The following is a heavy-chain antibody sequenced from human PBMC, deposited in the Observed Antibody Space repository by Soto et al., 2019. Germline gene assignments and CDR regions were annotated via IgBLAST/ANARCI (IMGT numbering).Heavy chain of an antibody. Sequence: PGGSPRLSCAACGFTFCSYSMNWVRQEPGKGLEWVSYISSSSSTIYYADSVKGRFTISRDNAKNSLYLQMNSLRAEDTAVYYCARAIFSMVRGVPYAFDIWGQGTMVTVSS. CDR2: ISSSSSTI. V-gene: IGHV3-48*01. CDR3: ARAIFSMVRGVPYAFDI. J-gene: IGHJ3*02. CDR1: GFTFCSYS. D-gene: IGHD3-10*01.